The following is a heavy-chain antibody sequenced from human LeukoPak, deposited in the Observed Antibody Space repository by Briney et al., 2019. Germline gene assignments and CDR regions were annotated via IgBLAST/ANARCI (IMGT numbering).Heavy chain of an antibody. D-gene: IGHD3-10*01. J-gene: IGHJ4*02. V-gene: IGHV4-39*01. CDR3: ARHLAYGRLEY. CDR1: GGSIATSSYY. Sequence: SEALSLTCTVSGGSIATSSYYWGWTRQPPGKRLEWIGTIYYTGSTYYNPSLRSRVTISVDTSKNHFYLKSNFVTAADTAVYYCARHLAYGRLEYWGQGTLVTVSS. CDR2: IYYTGST.